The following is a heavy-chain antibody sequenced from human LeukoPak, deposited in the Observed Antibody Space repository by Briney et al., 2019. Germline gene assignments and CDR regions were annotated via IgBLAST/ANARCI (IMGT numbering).Heavy chain of an antibody. D-gene: IGHD3-3*01. CDR2: MNPNSGNT. CDR1: GYTFTSYD. Sequence: GASVTVSFKASGYTFTSYDINWVRQATGQGLEWMGWMNPNSGNTGYAQKFQGRVTITRNTSISTAYMELSSLRSEDTAVYYCARAIFGADPGFDYWGQGTLVTVSS. V-gene: IGHV1-8*03. J-gene: IGHJ4*02. CDR3: ARAIFGADPGFDY.